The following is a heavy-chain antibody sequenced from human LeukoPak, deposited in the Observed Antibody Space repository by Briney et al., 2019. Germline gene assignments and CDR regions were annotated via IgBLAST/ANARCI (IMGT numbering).Heavy chain of an antibody. CDR2: ISGSGGST. CDR3: AKDGAWLRFDD. D-gene: IGHD5-12*01. CDR1: GFTFSSYD. V-gene: IGHV3-23*01. J-gene: IGHJ4*02. Sequence: GGSLRLSCAVSGFTFSSYDMSWVRQAPGKGLEWVSGISGSGGSTYYADSVEGRFTISRDDSKNTLYLQMKNLGAEDTAVYYCAKDGAWLRFDDWGQGILVTVSS.